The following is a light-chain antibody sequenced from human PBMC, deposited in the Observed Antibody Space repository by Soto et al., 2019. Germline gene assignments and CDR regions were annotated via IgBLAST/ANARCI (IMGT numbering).Light chain of an antibody. J-gene: IGLJ1*01. V-gene: IGLV2-14*01. CDR2: GVS. Sequence: QSVLTQPASVSGSPGQSITISCTGTSSDIGTYNYVSWFQQHPGKAPKFMIYGVSNRPSGVSNRFSGSKSGNTASLTISGLQAEDEADYYCVSYTGSLAWVFGTGTKVTVL. CDR1: SSDIGTYNY. CDR3: VSYTGSLAWV.